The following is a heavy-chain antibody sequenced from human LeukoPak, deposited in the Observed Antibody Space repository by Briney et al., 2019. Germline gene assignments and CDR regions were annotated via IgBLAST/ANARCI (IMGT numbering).Heavy chain of an antibody. V-gene: IGHV4-4*02. D-gene: IGHD3-3*01. CDR3: AREGGFYRPLDY. J-gene: IGHJ4*02. Sequence: SETLSLTCGVSGGSVINTNWWTWVRQPPGKAVEWIGELHLDGRTNYNPSLESRLTMSVDVSENQVSLKLTSVTAADTAVYYCAREGGFYRPLDYSGQGTLVTVSS. CDR1: GGSVINTNW. CDR2: LHLDGRT.